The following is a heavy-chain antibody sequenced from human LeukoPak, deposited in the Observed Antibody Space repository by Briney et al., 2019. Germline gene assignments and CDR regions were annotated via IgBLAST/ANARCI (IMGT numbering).Heavy chain of an antibody. Sequence: PSETLSLTCTVSGYSISSGYYWGWIRPPPGKGLEWIGSIYHSGSTYYNPSLKSRVTISVDTSKNQFSLKLSSVTAADTAVYYCARVYSGYDGNWFDPWGQGTLVTVSS. CDR2: IYHSGST. CDR1: GYSISSGYY. CDR3: ARVYSGYDGNWFDP. V-gene: IGHV4-38-2*02. D-gene: IGHD5-12*01. J-gene: IGHJ5*02.